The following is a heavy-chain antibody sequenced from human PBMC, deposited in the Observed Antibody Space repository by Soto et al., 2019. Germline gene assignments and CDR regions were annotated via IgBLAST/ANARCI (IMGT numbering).Heavy chain of an antibody. Sequence: GGSLRLSCAASGFTFSRHSMNWIRQAPGKGLEWVSSTGPIGTDIYYADSVKGRFTISRDNAKNSLYLQMNSLRAEDTAVYYCARDRVYCTSTTCSLDYWGHGTLVTVSS. CDR1: GFTFSRHS. D-gene: IGHD2-2*01. J-gene: IGHJ4*01. CDR2: TGPIGTDI. V-gene: IGHV3-21*01. CDR3: ARDRVYCTSTTCSLDY.